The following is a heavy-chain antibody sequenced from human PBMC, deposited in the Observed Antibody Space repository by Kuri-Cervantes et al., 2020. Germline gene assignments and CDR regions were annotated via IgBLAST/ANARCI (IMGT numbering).Heavy chain of an antibody. CDR1: GFTFSSYA. D-gene: IGHD3-16*02. CDR2: ISYDGSNK. CDR3: ARSGGVIAQYGMDV. J-gene: IGHJ6*02. Sequence: LSLTCAASGFTFSSYAMHWVRQAPGKGLEWVAVISYDGSNKYYADSVKGRFTISRDNSKNTLYPQMNSLRAEDTAVYYCARSGGVIAQYGMDVWGQGTTVTVSS. V-gene: IGHV3-30*14.